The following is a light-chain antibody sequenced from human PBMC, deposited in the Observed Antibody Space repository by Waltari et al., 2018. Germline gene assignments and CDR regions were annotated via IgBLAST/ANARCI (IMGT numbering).Light chain of an antibody. CDR1: SSKIGSNY. CDR2: RDE. J-gene: IGLJ3*02. V-gene: IGLV1-47*01. Sequence: QSVLTQPPSASGTPGRRVSFSCSGSSSKIGSNYVFWYQQFPGTAPKLIIYRDEQRPTGGPDRVSASKGGSSAALVISAVRAEDEADYYCAAWDGSLSGRLFGGGTRLTVL. CDR3: AAWDGSLSGRL.